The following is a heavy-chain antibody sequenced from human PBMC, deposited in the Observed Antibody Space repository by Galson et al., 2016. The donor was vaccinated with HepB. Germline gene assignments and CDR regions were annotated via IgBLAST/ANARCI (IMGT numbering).Heavy chain of an antibody. CDR2: ISAVNDNT. CDR3: ARRGDGYNYDC. D-gene: IGHD5-24*01. V-gene: IGHV1-3*01. CDR1: GYTFTSYA. Sequence: SVKVSCKASGYTFTSYAIHWVRQAPGQRLEWLGWISAVNDNTQYSQKFQGRVTITRDTSASTAYMELSSLRSEDTAVYYCARRGDGYNYDCWGQGTLVTVSS. J-gene: IGHJ4*02.